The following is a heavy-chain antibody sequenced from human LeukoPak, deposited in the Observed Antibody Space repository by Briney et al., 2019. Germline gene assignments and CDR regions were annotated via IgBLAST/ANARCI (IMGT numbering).Heavy chain of an antibody. D-gene: IGHD3-10*01. J-gene: IGHJ4*02. V-gene: IGHV3-30*02. Sequence: PGGSLRLSCAASGFTFSSYGMHWVRQAPGKGLEWVAFIRYDGSNKYYADSVKGRFTISRDNSKNTLYLQMNSLRAEDTAVYYCARSTYYYGSGSFYTRRGFDYWGQGTLVTVSS. CDR1: GFTFSSYG. CDR3: ARSTYYYGSGSFYTRRGFDY. CDR2: IRYDGSNK.